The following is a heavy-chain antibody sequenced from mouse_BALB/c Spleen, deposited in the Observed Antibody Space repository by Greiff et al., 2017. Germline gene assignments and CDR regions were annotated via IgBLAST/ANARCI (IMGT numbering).Heavy chain of an antibody. CDR3: AREKDYRYLYAMDY. J-gene: IGHJ4*01. Sequence: EVQRVVSGGGLVQPGGSLRLPCATSGFTFTDYYMSWVRQPPGKALEWLGFIRNKANGYTTEYSASVKGRFTISRDNSQSILYLQMNTLRAEDSATYVCAREKDYRYLYAMDYRGQGSSVSGST. V-gene: IGHV7-3*02. CDR1: GFTFTDYY. CDR2: IRNKANGYTT. D-gene: IGHD2-14*01.